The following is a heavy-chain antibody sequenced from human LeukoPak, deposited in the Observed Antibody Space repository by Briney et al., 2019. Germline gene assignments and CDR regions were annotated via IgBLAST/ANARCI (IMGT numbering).Heavy chain of an antibody. V-gene: IGHV3-73*01. J-gene: IGHJ4*02. Sequence: PGGSLKLSCAASGFTFSGSAMHWVRQASGKGLEWVGRIRSKANSYATAYAASVKGRFTISRDDSKNTAYLQMNSPKTEDTAVYYCTRWEYCSSTSCHFDYWGQGTLVTVSP. D-gene: IGHD2-2*01. CDR1: GFTFSGSA. CDR3: TRWEYCSSTSCHFDY. CDR2: IRSKANSYAT.